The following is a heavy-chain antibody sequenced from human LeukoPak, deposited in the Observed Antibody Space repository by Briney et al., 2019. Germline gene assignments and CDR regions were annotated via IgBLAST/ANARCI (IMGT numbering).Heavy chain of an antibody. CDR1: GFTVSSNY. CDR3: ARDPAYDYGDFSPFWFDP. V-gene: IGHV3-66*01. D-gene: IGHD4-17*01. Sequence: GGSLRLSCAASGFTVSSNYMSWVRQAPGKGLEWVSVIYSGGSTYYAGSVKGRFTISRDNSKNTLYLQMNSLRAEDTAVYYCARDPAYDYGDFSPFWFDPWGQGTLVTVSS. J-gene: IGHJ5*02. CDR2: IYSGGST.